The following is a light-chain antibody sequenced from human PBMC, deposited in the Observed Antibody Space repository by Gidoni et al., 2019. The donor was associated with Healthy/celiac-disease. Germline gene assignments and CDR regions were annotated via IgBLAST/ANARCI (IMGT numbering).Light chain of an antibody. V-gene: IGKV3-20*01. CDR3: QQYGSSPPFT. Sequence: EIVLTQSPGTLSLSPGERATLSCRASQSVSSSYLAWYQQKPGQAPRLLIYGASSKATGIPDRFSASGSGKDFTLTSSRLEPEDFAVYYCQQYGSSPPFTFGPGTKVDIK. CDR2: GAS. CDR1: QSVSSSY. J-gene: IGKJ3*01.